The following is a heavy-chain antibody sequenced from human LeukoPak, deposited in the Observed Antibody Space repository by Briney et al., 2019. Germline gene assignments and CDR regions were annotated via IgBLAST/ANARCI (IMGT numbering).Heavy chain of an antibody. CDR1: GYTFTSYD. CDR3: ARHMTTVVTSLDN. V-gene: IGHV1-8*03. J-gene: IGHJ4*02. D-gene: IGHD4-23*01. CDR2: MNPNSGNT. Sequence: ASVKVSCKASGYTFTSYDINWVRQATGQGLEWMGWMNPNSGNTGYAQKFQGRVTITRNTSISTAYMELSSLRSEDTAVYYCARHMTTVVTSLDNWGQGTLVIVSS.